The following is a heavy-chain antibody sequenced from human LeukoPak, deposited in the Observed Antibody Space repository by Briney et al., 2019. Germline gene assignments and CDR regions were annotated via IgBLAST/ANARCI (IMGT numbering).Heavy chain of an antibody. CDR1: GFTFSSYS. V-gene: IGHV3-48*01. D-gene: IGHD6-6*01. J-gene: IGHJ4*02. CDR2: ISSSSSTI. CDR3: ARSVRAARQGY. Sequence: GGSLRLSCAASGFTFSSYSMNWVRQAPGKGLEWVSYISSSSSTIYYADSVKGRFTISRDNAKNSLYLQTNSLRAEDTAVYYCARSVRAARQGYWGQGTLVTVSS.